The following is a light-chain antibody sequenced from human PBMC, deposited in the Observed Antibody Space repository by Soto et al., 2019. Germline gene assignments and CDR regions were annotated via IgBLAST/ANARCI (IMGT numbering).Light chain of an antibody. Sequence: QSALTQPASVSGSPGQSITISCTGSSSDVGAYTSVSWYQQHPGKAPKLIIYDVSKRPSGVPDRFSASKSGNTASLTISGLQAEDEADYYCLSYAGSYIYVFGTGTKVTVL. J-gene: IGLJ1*01. CDR3: LSYAGSYIYV. V-gene: IGLV2-11*01. CDR1: SSDVGAYTS. CDR2: DVS.